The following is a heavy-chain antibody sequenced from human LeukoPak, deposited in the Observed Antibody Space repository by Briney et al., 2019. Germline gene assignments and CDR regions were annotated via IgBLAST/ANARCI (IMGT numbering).Heavy chain of an antibody. Sequence: GGSLRLSCAASGFTFSSHWMSWVRQAPGKGLEWVGRSKSKTDGGTTDYGAPVKGRFSISRDDSKSTLYLQMNSLKTEDTAVYYCATDGYCSAGSCYSYDNWGQGTLVTVSP. CDR1: GFTFSSHW. J-gene: IGHJ4*02. CDR2: SKSKTDGGTT. CDR3: ATDGYCSAGSCYSYDN. D-gene: IGHD2-15*01. V-gene: IGHV3-15*01.